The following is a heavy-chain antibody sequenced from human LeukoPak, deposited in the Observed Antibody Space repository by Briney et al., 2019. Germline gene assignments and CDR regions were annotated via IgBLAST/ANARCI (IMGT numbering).Heavy chain of an antibody. CDR3: ARDGYCSGGDCSNAPGFFDY. V-gene: IGHV3-48*03. Sequence: PGGSLRLSCAASGFTFSSYEMNWVRQAPGKGLEWVSYISSSGSTIYYADSVQGRFTISRDNAKNSLYLQMNSLRAEDTAVYYFARDGYCSGGDCSNAPGFFDYRGQGTLVTVSS. CDR2: ISSSGSTI. J-gene: IGHJ4*02. D-gene: IGHD2-15*01. CDR1: GFTFSSYE.